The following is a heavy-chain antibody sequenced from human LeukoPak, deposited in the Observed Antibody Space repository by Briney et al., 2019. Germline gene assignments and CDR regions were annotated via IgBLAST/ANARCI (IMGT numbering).Heavy chain of an antibody. CDR3: AKCSTSAYTTGWCNWIDP. Sequence: PGGFLRLSCAASGFTFSSYAMSWVRQAPGKGLEWVSSTVSRGTTQYADSVKGRFTVSRDTSKNTLYLQMNSLRADDTAVYYCAKCSTSAYTTGWCNWIDPWGQGTLVTVSS. J-gene: IGHJ5*02. V-gene: IGHV3-23*01. CDR2: TVSRGTT. D-gene: IGHD6-19*01. CDR1: GFTFSSYA.